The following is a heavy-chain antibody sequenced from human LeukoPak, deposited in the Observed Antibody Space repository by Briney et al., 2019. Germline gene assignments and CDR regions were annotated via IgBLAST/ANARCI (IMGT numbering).Heavy chain of an antibody. CDR3: ARESCRHLDY. V-gene: IGHV3-53*01. Sequence: PGGSLRLSCAASGFTVSSNYMSWVRQAPGKGLEWVSVIYSGGSTYYADSVKGRFTISRDNSKNTLYLQMNNLRAEDTAVYYCARESCRHLDYWGQGTLVTVSS. D-gene: IGHD1-26*01. CDR1: GFTVSSNY. J-gene: IGHJ4*02. CDR2: IYSGGST.